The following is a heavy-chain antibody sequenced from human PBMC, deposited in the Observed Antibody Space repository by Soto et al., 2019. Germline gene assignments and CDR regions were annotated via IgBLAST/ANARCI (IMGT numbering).Heavy chain of an antibody. Sequence: QLQLQESGPGLVKPSETLSLTCIVSGGSVSSSNYYWGWVRQSPGKGLERIGSIYYSGNTYYNPSLESRVTISVDKSNNEFSLKVISVTAADTAVYYCARLEGLATISYYFDFWGQGSLVTVSS. CDR1: GGSVSSSNYY. CDR2: IYYSGNT. D-gene: IGHD3-9*01. V-gene: IGHV4-39*01. CDR3: ARLEGLATISYYFDF. J-gene: IGHJ4*02.